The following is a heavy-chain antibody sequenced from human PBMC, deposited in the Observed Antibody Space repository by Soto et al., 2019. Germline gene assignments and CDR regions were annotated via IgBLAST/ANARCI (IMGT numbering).Heavy chain of an antibody. CDR3: AKDELPGGPFDY. Sequence: PGGSLRLSCASSGFTFSSYAMSLVRQAPGKGLEWVSAISGSGGSTYYADSVKGRFTISRDNSKNTLYLQMNSLRAEDTAVYYCAKDELPGGPFDYWGQGTLVTVSS. CDR1: GFTFSSYA. V-gene: IGHV3-23*01. J-gene: IGHJ4*02. D-gene: IGHD3-10*01. CDR2: ISGSGGST.